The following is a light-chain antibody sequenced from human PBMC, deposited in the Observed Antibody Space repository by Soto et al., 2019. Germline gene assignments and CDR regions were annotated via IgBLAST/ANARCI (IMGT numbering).Light chain of an antibody. CDR1: QSVWSSY. CDR3: QQYGSSQS. J-gene: IGKJ1*01. V-gene: IGKV3-20*01. CDR2: GAS. Sequence: IVLTQSPGTLSLSPGERATLSCRASQSVWSSYLAWYQQKPGQAPRLLIYGASSRATGIPDRFSGSGSGTDFTLTISRLEPEDFAVYYCQQYGSSQSFGQGTKVEIK.